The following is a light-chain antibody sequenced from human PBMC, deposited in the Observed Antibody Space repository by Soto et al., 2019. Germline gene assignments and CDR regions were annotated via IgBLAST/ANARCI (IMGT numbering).Light chain of an antibody. CDR1: QDIRND. CDR2: AAS. CDR3: QHYNTYPWT. J-gene: IGKJ1*01. Sequence: KITQPPSSLSASVGDTVTITCRASQDIRNDLGWFQQKPGKAPKRLIYAASTLQSGVPSRFSGSGSGTEFTLTISSLQPDDFATYYCQHYNTYPWTFAQGTKV. V-gene: IGKV1-17*01.